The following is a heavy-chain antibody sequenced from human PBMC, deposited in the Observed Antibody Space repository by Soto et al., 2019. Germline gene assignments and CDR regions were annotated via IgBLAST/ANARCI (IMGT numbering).Heavy chain of an antibody. CDR1: GFIFNNYA. Sequence: PGGSLRLSCSASGFIFNNYAMSWVRQAPGKGLEWVSGITGYGATTYYAESVKGRFTISRDNSKNTLYLQMSTLTAEDTAVYYCARDPLLYDSDWYPNWLGPWGQGTLVTVSS. CDR3: ARDPLLYDSDWYPNWLGP. D-gene: IGHD6-19*01. V-gene: IGHV3-23*01. J-gene: IGHJ5*02. CDR2: ITGYGATT.